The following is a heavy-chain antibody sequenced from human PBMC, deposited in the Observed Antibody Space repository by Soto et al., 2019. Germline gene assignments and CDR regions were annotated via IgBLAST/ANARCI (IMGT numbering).Heavy chain of an antibody. V-gene: IGHV4-59*12. CDR2: IYYSGST. J-gene: IGHJ3*01. Sequence: TSETLSLTCTVSGGSISSYYWSWIRQPPGKGLEWIGYIYYSGSTNYSPSFQGQVTISADKSISTAYLQWSSLKASDTAMYYCARGGAFDVWGQGTMVTVSS. D-gene: IGHD2-15*01. CDR1: GGSISSYY. CDR3: ARGGAFDV.